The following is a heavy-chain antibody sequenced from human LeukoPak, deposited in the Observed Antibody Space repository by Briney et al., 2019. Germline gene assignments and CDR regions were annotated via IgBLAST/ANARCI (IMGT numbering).Heavy chain of an antibody. D-gene: IGHD6-19*01. Sequence: AGGSLRLSCAASGFTFSRNWMHWVRQASGKGLVWVSRINSDGSSTNYADSVKGRFTISRDNAKNTLHLQMNSLRAEDTAVYYCVRDLGIAVAPGYWGQGTLVTVSS. J-gene: IGHJ4*02. CDR1: GFTFSRNW. CDR2: INSDGSST. CDR3: VRDLGIAVAPGY. V-gene: IGHV3-74*01.